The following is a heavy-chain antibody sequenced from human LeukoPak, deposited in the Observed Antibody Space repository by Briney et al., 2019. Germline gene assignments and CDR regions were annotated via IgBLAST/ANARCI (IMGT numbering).Heavy chain of an antibody. J-gene: IGHJ4*02. V-gene: IGHV3-15*01. CDR1: GFTFSNFW. CDR3: TTREYSSSSSFGY. CDR2: IKSKTDGDTT. D-gene: IGHD6-6*01. Sequence: GGSLRLSCTASGFTFSNFWMGWVRQAPGKGLEWVGRIKSKTDGDTTDYAAPVKGRFTISRDDSKNTLYLQMNSLKTEDTAVYYCTTREYSSSSSFGYWGQGTLVTVSS.